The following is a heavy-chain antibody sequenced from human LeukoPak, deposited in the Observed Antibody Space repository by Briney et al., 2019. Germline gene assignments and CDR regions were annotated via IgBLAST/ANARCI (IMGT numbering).Heavy chain of an antibody. CDR3: ARDQVDTAMVNFDY. CDR1: GFTFSSYS. V-gene: IGHV3-21*01. Sequence: GGSLRLSCAASGFTFSSYSMNWVRQAPGKGLEWVSSISSSSSYIYYADSVKGRFTISRDNAKNSLYLQMNSLRAEDTAVYYCARDQVDTAMVNFDYWGRGTLVTVSS. J-gene: IGHJ4*02. CDR2: ISSSSSYI. D-gene: IGHD5-18*01.